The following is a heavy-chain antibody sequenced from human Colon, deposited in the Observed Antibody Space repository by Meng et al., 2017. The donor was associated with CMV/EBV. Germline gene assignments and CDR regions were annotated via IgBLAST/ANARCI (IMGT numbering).Heavy chain of an antibody. CDR2: ISSSSSYI. J-gene: IGHJ4*02. CDR1: GFTFSSYS. D-gene: IGHD3-3*01. CDR3: ARPRAYEYYFDY. Sequence: CAASGFTFSSYSMNWVRQAPGKGLKWVSSISSSSSYIYYADSVKGRFTISRDNAKNSLYLQMNSLRAEDTAVYYCARPRAYEYYFDYWGQGTLVTVSS. V-gene: IGHV3-21*01.